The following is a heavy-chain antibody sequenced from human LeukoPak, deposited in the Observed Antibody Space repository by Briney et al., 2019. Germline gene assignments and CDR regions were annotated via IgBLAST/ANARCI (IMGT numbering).Heavy chain of an antibody. CDR2: IYHSGSN. V-gene: IGHV4-38-2*02. CDR3: ARRVHYYDTSGYSYYFDY. D-gene: IGHD3-22*01. Sequence: SETLSLTCTGSGGSISSYYWGWIRQPGWKGLEGVGRIYHSGSNYYNPSLKSRVTISVDTSKNHFSLKLSSVTAADTAVYYCARRVHYYDTSGYSYYFDYRGQGTLVTVSS. CDR1: GGSISSYY. J-gene: IGHJ4*02.